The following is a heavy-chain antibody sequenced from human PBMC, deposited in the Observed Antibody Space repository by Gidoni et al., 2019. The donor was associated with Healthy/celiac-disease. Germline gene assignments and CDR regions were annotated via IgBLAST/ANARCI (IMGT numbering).Heavy chain of an antibody. CDR2: IYYSGST. CDR3: ARVVPAANYYYYGMDV. D-gene: IGHD2-2*01. Sequence: QLQLQESGPGLVTPSETLSLTCPVSGGSISSSSYYWGWIRQPPGKGLEWIGSIYYSGSTYYNPSLKSRVTISVDTSKNQFSLKLSSVTAADTAVYYCARVVPAANYYYYGMDVWGQGTTVTVSS. V-gene: IGHV4-39*01. CDR1: GGSISSSSYY. J-gene: IGHJ6*02.